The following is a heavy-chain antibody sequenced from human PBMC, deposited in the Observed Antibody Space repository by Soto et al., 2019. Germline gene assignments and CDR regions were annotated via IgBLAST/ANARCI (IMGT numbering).Heavy chain of an antibody. Sequence: EVHLVESGGGLVQPGGSLRLSCAASGFTFSDPYMDWVRQAPGKGLEWVGRIRNRVNSYTTDYAASVRGRFTISRDDSXNSLYLQMNSLKTEDTAVYYCASGDHVYWGQGALVTVSS. CDR2: IRNRVNSYTT. CDR3: ASGDHVY. V-gene: IGHV3-72*01. CDR1: GFTFSDPY. J-gene: IGHJ4*02.